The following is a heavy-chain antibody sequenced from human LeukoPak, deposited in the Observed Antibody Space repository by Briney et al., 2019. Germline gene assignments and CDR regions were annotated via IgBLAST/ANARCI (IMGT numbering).Heavy chain of an antibody. Sequence: SQTLSLTCTVSGGSISIGSYYWSWIRQPAGKGLEWIGRIYTSGSTNYNPSLKSRVTISADTSKNQFSLKLRSVTAADTAVYYCARGYNWGSPTRNFYYLDVWGKGTTVTVAS. V-gene: IGHV4-61*02. CDR1: GGSISIGSYY. CDR3: ARGYNWGSPTRNFYYLDV. J-gene: IGHJ6*03. CDR2: IYTSGST. D-gene: IGHD7-27*01.